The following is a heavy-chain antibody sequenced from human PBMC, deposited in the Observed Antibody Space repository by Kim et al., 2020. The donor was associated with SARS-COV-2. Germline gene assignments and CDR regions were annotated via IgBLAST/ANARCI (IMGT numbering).Heavy chain of an antibody. D-gene: IGHD6-19*01. V-gene: IGHV4-59*08. CDR1: GGSISSYY. CDR3: ARHIGGSSGWYAFDYFDY. CDR2: IYYSGST. Sequence: SETLSLTCTVSGGSISSYYWSWIRQPPGKGLEWIGYIYYSGSTNYNPSLKSRVTISVDTSKNQFSLKLSSVTAADTAVYYCARHIGGSSGWYAFDYFDYWGQGTLVTVSS. J-gene: IGHJ4*02.